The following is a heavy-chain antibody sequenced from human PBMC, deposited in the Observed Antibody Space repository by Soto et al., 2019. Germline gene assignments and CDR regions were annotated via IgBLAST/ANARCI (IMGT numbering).Heavy chain of an antibody. D-gene: IGHD5-18*01. CDR2: IWYDGSNK. J-gene: IGHJ6*02. CDR1: GFTFSSYG. CDR3: ARDRADTAMRIYYYYYGMDV. V-gene: IGHV3-33*01. Sequence: GGSLRLSCAASGFTFSSYGMHWVRQAPGKGLEWVAVIWYDGSNKYYADSVKGRFTISRDNSKNTLYLQINSLRAEDTAVYYCARDRADTAMRIYYYYYGMDVWGQGTTVTVSS.